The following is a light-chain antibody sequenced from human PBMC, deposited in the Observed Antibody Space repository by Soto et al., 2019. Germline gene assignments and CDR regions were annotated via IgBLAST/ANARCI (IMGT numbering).Light chain of an antibody. CDR2: GAS. Sequence: AIHMTQSPSSLSASVGDRVTISCRASQAIRNDLGWYQQKPGKAPNLLIYGASSLESGVPSRFSGSGSGTDFTLTISSLQPEDFATYYCLQDNNYPWTFGQGTKVEI. V-gene: IGKV1-6*01. J-gene: IGKJ1*01. CDR3: LQDNNYPWT. CDR1: QAIRND.